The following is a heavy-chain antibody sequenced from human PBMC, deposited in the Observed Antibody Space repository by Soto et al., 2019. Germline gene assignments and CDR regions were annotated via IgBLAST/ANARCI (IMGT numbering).Heavy chain of an antibody. CDR2: IYYTGNT. CDR3: ARASYESSTYYLDY. J-gene: IGHJ4*02. Sequence: QVQLQESGPGLVKPSQTLSLTCTVSGASISSGDYYWTWIRQPPGKGLEWIGSIYYTGNTYYNPSLKSRVTISVDTSNNHFSLKLSSVTAADSAVYYCARASYESSTYYLDYWGQGTLVTVSS. D-gene: IGHD3-22*01. V-gene: IGHV4-30-4*01. CDR1: GASISSGDYY.